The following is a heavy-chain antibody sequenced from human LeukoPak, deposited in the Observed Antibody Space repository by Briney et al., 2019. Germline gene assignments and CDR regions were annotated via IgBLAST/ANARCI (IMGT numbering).Heavy chain of an antibody. CDR2: IKKDGSEK. CDR1: GGSISSYY. CDR3: ARHLSGITGYTYGRGIDY. J-gene: IGHJ4*02. V-gene: IGHV3-7*01. Sequence: PSETLSLTCTVSGGSISSYYWSWIRQPPGKGLEWVANIKKDGSEKYYVDSVKGRFTISRDNAKTSLYLQMNSLRAEDTAVYYCARHLSGITGYTYGRGIDYWGQGTLVTVSS. D-gene: IGHD5-18*01.